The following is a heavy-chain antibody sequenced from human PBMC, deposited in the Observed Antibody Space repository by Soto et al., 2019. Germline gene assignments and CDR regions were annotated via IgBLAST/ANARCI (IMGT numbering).Heavy chain of an antibody. CDR3: ARSIVVVTALDY. CDR2: INAGNGNT. CDR1: GYTFTSYA. D-gene: IGHD2-21*02. Sequence: QVQLVQSGAEVKKPGASVQVSCKASGYTFTSYAMHWVRQAPGQRLEWMGWINAGNGNTKYSQKFQGRVTITRDTSARPAYMELSSLRSEDTAVYYCARSIVVVTALDYWGQGTLVTVSS. V-gene: IGHV1-3*01. J-gene: IGHJ4*02.